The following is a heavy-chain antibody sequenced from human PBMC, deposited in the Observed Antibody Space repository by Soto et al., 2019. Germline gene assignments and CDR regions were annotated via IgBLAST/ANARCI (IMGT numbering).Heavy chain of an antibody. CDR1: GGSISSGGYS. J-gene: IGHJ4*02. CDR2: IYHSGST. Sequence: QLQLQESGSGLVKPSQTLSLTCAVSGGSISSGGYSWSWIRQPPGKGLEWIGYIYHSGSTYYNPSPKSRVPISVDGSENQFSLKLSSVTAADTAVYYCAAGGGLPRYYWGQGTLVTVSS. D-gene: IGHD5-12*01. CDR3: AAGGGLPRYY. V-gene: IGHV4-30-2*01.